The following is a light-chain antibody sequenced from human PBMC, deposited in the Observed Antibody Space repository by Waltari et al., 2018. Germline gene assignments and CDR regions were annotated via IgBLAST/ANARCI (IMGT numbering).Light chain of an antibody. CDR2: KIS. J-gene: IGKJ2*01. CDR3: LQGTPWPYT. CDR1: QSLLYSDGNTD. V-gene: IGKV2-30*01. Sequence: DVVMTQSPLSLPVTLGQPASIACRSSQSLLYSDGNTDLNWFQQRPGQSPRRLIYKISNRDARFQDISSGSGSGTDFTLTISRVDAEDVGVYYLLQGTPWPYTFGQGTKLEIK.